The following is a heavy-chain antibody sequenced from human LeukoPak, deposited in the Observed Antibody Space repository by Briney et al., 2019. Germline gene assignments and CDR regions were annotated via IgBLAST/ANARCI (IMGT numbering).Heavy chain of an antibody. D-gene: IGHD2-15*01. Sequence: PSETLSLTCTVSGGSISSYYWSWIRQPPGKGLEWIGYIYYSGSTNYNPSLKSRVTISVDTFKNQFSLKLSSVTAADTAVYYCARSVVVVAATPIYYFDYWGQGTLVTVSS. J-gene: IGHJ4*02. V-gene: IGHV4-59*01. CDR2: IYYSGST. CDR1: GGSISSYY. CDR3: ARSVVVVAATPIYYFDY.